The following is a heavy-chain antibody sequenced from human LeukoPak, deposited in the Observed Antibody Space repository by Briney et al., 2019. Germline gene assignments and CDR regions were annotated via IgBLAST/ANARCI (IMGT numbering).Heavy chain of an antibody. D-gene: IGHD1-26*01. CDR3: ARRGRNNWFDP. CDR2: IYYSGST. J-gene: IGHJ5*02. CDR1: GGSISSYY. Sequence: SETLSLTCTVSGGSISSYYWSWIRQPPGKGLEWIGYIYYSGSTNYNPSLMSRVTISVDTSKNQFSLKLSSVTAADTAVYYCARRGRNNWFDPWGQGTLVTVSS. V-gene: IGHV4-59*08.